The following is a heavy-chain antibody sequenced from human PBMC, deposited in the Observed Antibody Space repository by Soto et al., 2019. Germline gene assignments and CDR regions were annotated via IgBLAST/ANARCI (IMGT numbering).Heavy chain of an antibody. CDR3: ARGLASEKVDS. CDR2: IYHSGST. J-gene: IGHJ4*02. D-gene: IGHD3-10*01. Sequence: SETLSLTCAVSGGSISSSNWWSWVRQPPGKGLEWIGEIYHSGSTSYNPSLKSRVSISVDKSKNQFSLNLTSVTAADTAVYYCARGLASEKVDSWGQGTLVTVSS. CDR1: GGSISSSNW. V-gene: IGHV4-4*02.